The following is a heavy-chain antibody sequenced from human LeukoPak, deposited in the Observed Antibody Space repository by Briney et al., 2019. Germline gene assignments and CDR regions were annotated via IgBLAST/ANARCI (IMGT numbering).Heavy chain of an antibody. CDR2: INHSGGT. CDR1: GGSFSGYY. J-gene: IGHJ6*02. Sequence: SETLSLTCAVYGGSFSGYYWSWIRQPPGKGLEWIGEINHSGGTNYNPSLKSRVTISVDTSKNQFSLKLSSVTAADTAVYYCAREGRRTGYSSGWRRYYYYGMDVWGQGTTVTVSS. CDR3: AREGRRTGYSSGWRRYYYYGMDV. D-gene: IGHD6-19*01. V-gene: IGHV4-34*01.